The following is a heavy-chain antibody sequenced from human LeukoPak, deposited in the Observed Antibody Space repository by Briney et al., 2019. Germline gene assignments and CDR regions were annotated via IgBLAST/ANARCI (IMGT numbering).Heavy chain of an antibody. J-gene: IGHJ4*02. Sequence: GGSLRLSCAASGFTFSSYAMNWVRQVPGKGLEWVSSLSGSGRNTNYADSVKGRFTVSRDSSNDIAYLHMNSLRAEDTAVYYCARGRYTGDYLSEFWGQGTLATVSS. CDR1: GFTFSSYA. D-gene: IGHD1-26*01. V-gene: IGHV3-23*01. CDR2: LSGSGRNT. CDR3: ARGRYTGDYLSEF.